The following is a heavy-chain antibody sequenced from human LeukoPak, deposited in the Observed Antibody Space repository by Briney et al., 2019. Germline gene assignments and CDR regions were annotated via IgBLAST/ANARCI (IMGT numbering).Heavy chain of an antibody. CDR3: ASGRDGYNHYFDY. V-gene: IGHV1-69*04. D-gene: IGHD5-24*01. CDR1: GGTFSSYA. Sequence: SVKVSCKASGGTFSSYAISWVRQAPGQGLEWMGRIIPILGIANYAQKFQGRVTITADKSTSTAYMELSSLRPEDTAVYYCASGRDGYNHYFDYWGQGTLVTVSS. J-gene: IGHJ4*02. CDR2: IIPILGIA.